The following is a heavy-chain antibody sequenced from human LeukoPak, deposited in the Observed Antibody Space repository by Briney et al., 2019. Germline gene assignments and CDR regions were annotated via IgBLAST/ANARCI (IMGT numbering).Heavy chain of an antibody. Sequence: SVKVSCKASGGTFSSYAISWVRQAPGQGPEWMGGIIPIFGTANYAQKFQGRVTITMDESTSTAYMEQSSLRSEDTAVYYCARDLNWNYWGAFDIWGQGTMVTVSS. CDR2: IIPIFGTA. CDR1: GGTFSSYA. V-gene: IGHV1-69*05. CDR3: ARDLNWNYWGAFDI. D-gene: IGHD1-7*01. J-gene: IGHJ3*02.